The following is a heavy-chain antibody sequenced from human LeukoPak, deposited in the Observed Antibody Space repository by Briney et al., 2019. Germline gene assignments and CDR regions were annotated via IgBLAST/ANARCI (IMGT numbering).Heavy chain of an antibody. Sequence: GGSLRLSCAASGFTFSNAWMSWVRQAPGKGLEWVGRIKGKTDGGTTDYAAPVKGRFTISRDDSKNTLYLQMNSLKTEDTAVYYCTTDIVVVPAAPGYYFDYWGQGTLVTVSS. CDR3: TTDIVVVPAAPGYYFDY. D-gene: IGHD2-2*01. V-gene: IGHV3-15*01. J-gene: IGHJ4*02. CDR2: IKGKTDGGTT. CDR1: GFTFSNAW.